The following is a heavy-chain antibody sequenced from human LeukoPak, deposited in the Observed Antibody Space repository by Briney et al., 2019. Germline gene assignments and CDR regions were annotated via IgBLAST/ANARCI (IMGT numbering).Heavy chain of an antibody. CDR3: ARSGTGYSSSWYPAQAFDI. CDR2: IYYSGST. D-gene: IGHD6-13*01. CDR1: GGSISSYY. V-gene: IGHV4-59*01. Sequence: SETLSLTCTVSGGSISSYYWSWLRQPPGKGLEWLGYIYYSGSTNYNPSLKSRVTISVDTSKNQFSLKLSSVTAADTAVYYCARSGTGYSSSWYPAQAFDIWGQGTMVTVSS. J-gene: IGHJ3*02.